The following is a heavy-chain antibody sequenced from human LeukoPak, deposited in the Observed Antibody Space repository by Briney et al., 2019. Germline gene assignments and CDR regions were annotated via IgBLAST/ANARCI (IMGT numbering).Heavy chain of an antibody. D-gene: IGHD3-22*01. J-gene: IGHJ4*02. CDR3: AREAQNYYDSSGALRYFDY. CDR2: IYSGGST. V-gene: IGHV3-NL1*01. Sequence: PGGSLRLSCAASGFTFSTYGMHWVRQAPGKGLEWVSVIYSGGSTYYADSVKGRFTISRDNSKNTLYLQMNSLRAEDTAVYYCAREAQNYYDSSGALRYFDYWGQGTLVTVSS. CDR1: GFTFSTYG.